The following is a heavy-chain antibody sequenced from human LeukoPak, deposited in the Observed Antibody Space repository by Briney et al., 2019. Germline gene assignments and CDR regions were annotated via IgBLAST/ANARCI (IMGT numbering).Heavy chain of an antibody. CDR2: IYSGGST. V-gene: IGHV3-66*01. CDR3: ARDRSTSVDAFDI. J-gene: IGHJ3*02. D-gene: IGHD4-17*01. Sequence: GGSLRLSCAASGFTFRSHWMHWVRQAPGKGLVWVSVIYSGGSTYYADSVKGRFTISRDNSKNTLYLQMNCLRAEDTAVYYCARDRSTSVDAFDIWGQGTMVTVSS. CDR1: GFTFRSHW.